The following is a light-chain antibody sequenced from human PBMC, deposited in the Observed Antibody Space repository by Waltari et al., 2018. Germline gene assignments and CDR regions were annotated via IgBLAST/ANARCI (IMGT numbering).Light chain of an antibody. V-gene: IGKV3-20*01. CDR3: EHYDNSPRMYT. CDR1: QSVSNTY. Sequence: EIVLTQSPGTLSLSPGERATLSCRASQSVSNTYLAWYQQKPGQAPRLLIYDAFSRATGIPYRFSGSGSGTDFTLTISRLEPEDFAVYYCEHYDNSPRMYTFGQGTKLEI. J-gene: IGKJ2*01. CDR2: DAF.